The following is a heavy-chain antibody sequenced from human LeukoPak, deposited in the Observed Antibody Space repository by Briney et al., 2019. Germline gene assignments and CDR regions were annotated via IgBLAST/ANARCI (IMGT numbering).Heavy chain of an antibody. J-gene: IGHJ4*02. D-gene: IGHD6-19*01. V-gene: IGHV1-24*01. CDR3: ATGPAGSGTYYFDY. CDR2: FDPEDGET. CDR1: GYTLTELS. Sequence: GASVTVSCKVSGYTLTELSMHWVRQAPGKGLEWMGGFDPEDGETIYAQKFQGRVTMTEDTSTDTAYMELSSLRSEDTAVYYCATGPAGSGTYYFDYWGQGTLVTVSS.